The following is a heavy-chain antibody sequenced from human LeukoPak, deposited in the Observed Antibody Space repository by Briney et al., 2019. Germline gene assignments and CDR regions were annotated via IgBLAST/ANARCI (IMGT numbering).Heavy chain of an antibody. V-gene: IGHV3-23*01. CDR2: ISGSGGST. CDR3: AKAADYDILTGYYGFDY. D-gene: IGHD3-9*01. Sequence: GGSLRLSCAASGFTFSSYAMSWVRQAPGKGLEWVSTISGSGGSTYYADSVKGRFTISRDNSKNTLYLQMNGLRAEDTAVYYCAKAADYDILTGYYGFDYWGQGTLVTVSS. CDR1: GFTFSSYA. J-gene: IGHJ4*02.